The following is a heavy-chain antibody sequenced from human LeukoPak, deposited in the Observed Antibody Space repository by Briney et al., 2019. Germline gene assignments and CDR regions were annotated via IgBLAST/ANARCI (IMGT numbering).Heavy chain of an antibody. V-gene: IGHV3-53*01. J-gene: IGHJ6*03. CDR2: IYSGGST. CDR3: ASAPKGLYYYYYMDV. Sequence: GGSLRLSCAASGFTFSSYAMSWVRQAPGKGLEWVSVIYSGGSTYYADSVKGRFTTSRDNSKNTLYLQMNSLRAEDTAVYYCASAPKGLYYYYYMDVWGKGTTVTVSS. CDR1: GFTFSSYA. D-gene: IGHD3-22*01.